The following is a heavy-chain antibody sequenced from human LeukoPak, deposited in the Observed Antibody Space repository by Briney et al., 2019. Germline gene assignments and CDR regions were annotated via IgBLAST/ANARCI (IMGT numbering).Heavy chain of an antibody. V-gene: IGHV1-2*02. CDR2: INPDSGDT. CDR3: GGGSGYPLQH. J-gene: IGHJ1*01. D-gene: IGHD3-22*01. CDR1: GYTFTGYY. Sequence: ASVKVSCKASGYTFTGYYIHWLRQAPGPGLEWMGWINPDSGDTNYAQTFQGRVTLTRDTSISTAYMELSSLRSEDTAVYYCGGGSGYPLQHWGQGTLVTVSS.